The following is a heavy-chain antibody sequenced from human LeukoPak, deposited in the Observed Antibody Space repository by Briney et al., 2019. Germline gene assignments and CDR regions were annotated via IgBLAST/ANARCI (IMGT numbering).Heavy chain of an antibody. V-gene: IGHV1-69*05. CDR1: GGTFSSYA. CDR3: ATSPYYYDSSGYYSNPYYFDY. J-gene: IGHJ4*02. CDR2: IIPIFGTA. D-gene: IGHD3-22*01. Sequence: ASVKASCKASGGTFSSYAISWVRQAPGQGLEWMGRIIPIFGTANYAQKFQGRVTITTDESTSTAYMELSSLRSEDTAVYYCATSPYYYDSSGYYSNPYYFDYWGQGTLVTVSS.